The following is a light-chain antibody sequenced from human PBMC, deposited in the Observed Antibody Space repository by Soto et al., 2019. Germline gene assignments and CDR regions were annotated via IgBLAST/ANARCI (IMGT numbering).Light chain of an antibody. V-gene: IGKV1-39*01. CDR2: AAS. CDR1: QRITTY. J-gene: IGKJ1*01. CDR3: QQSYSTPRT. Sequence: DIPMTQSPSSLSASVGDRVTITCRTSQRITTYLNWYQQKPGKAPKLLIYAASSLQSGVPSRFSGSGSGTDFTLTITSLQPEDFATYYCQQSYSTPRTFGQGTKVEI.